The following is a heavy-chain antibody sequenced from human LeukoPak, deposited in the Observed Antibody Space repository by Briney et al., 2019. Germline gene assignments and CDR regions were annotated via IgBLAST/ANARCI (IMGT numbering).Heavy chain of an antibody. J-gene: IGHJ4*02. CDR2: ISSSSSYI. V-gene: IGHV3-21*01. CDR3: ARDPYYYGSGSPYYFDY. Sequence: GGSLRLSCAASGFTFSSYSMNWVRQAPGKGLEWVSSISSSSSYIYYADSVKGRFTISRDNAKNSLYLQMNSLRAEDTAVYYCARDPYYYGSGSPYYFDYWGQGTLVTASS. CDR1: GFTFSSYS. D-gene: IGHD3-10*01.